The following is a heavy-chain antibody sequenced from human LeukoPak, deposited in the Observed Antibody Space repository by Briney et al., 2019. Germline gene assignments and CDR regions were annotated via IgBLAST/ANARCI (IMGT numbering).Heavy chain of an antibody. D-gene: IGHD1-14*01. Sequence: GESLKISCKGSGFSFSTYWISWVRQVPGKGLEWMGIIYPGDSDTRYSPSFQGQVTIAADKSLSTAYLQWSSLKASDTAMYYCARDTGTSFDYWGQGTLVTVSS. CDR1: GFSFSTYW. CDR3: ARDTGTSFDY. CDR2: IYPGDSDT. V-gene: IGHV5-51*01. J-gene: IGHJ4*02.